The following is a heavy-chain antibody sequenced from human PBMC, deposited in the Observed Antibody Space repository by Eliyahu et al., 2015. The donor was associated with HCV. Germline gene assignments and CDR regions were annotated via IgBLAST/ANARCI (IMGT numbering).Heavy chain of an antibody. CDR2: IGTAGDP. CDR1: GSTFKTYD. J-gene: IGHJ4*02. Sequence: EVQLVESGGGLVQPGGSLRLSCAAXGSTFKTYDMXWVRQATGKSLEWVSSIGTAGDPYYPGSMKGRFTISRENAKNSLYLQMNRLRAGDTAVYYCARSSSGWSFDFWGQGTLVTVSS. CDR3: ARSSSGWSFDF. V-gene: IGHV3-13*05. D-gene: IGHD6-19*01.